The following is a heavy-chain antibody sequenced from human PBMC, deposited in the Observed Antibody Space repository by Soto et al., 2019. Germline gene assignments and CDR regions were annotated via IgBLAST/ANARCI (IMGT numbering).Heavy chain of an antibody. CDR1: GYTFTSYG. Sequence: ASVKVSCKASGYTFTSYGISWVRQAPGQGLEWMGWISAYNGNTNYAQKLQGRVTMTTDTSTSTAYMELRSLGAEDTAVYYCARDFVVGGPTINYYYGMDVWGQGTTVTVSS. D-gene: IGHD1-26*01. CDR3: ARDFVVGGPTINYYYGMDV. J-gene: IGHJ6*02. CDR2: ISAYNGNT. V-gene: IGHV1-18*01.